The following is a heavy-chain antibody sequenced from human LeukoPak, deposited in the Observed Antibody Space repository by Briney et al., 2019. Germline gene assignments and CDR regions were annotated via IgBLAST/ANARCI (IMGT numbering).Heavy chain of an antibody. J-gene: IGHJ3*02. V-gene: IGHV1-18*04. CDR3: ARDTLVVYYYDSSGYRAPLDI. CDR2: ISAYNGNT. CDR1: GYTFTGYY. D-gene: IGHD3-22*01. Sequence: VASVKVSCKASGYTFTGYYMHWVRQAPGQGLEWMGWISAYNGNTNYAQKLQGRVTMTTDTSTSTAYMELRSLRSDDTTVYYCARDTLVVYYYDSSGYRAPLDIWGQGTMVTVSS.